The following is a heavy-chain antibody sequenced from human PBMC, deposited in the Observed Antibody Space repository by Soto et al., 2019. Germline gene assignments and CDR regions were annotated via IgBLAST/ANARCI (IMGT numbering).Heavy chain of an antibody. V-gene: IGHV1-69*13. D-gene: IGHD1-1*01. Sequence: SVKVSCKASGGTFSSYAISWVRQAPGQWLEWMGGIIPIFGTANYAQKFQGRVTITADESTSTAYMELSSLRSEDTAVYYCARDCDWNDVVYYYGMDVWGQGTTVTVSS. CDR2: IIPIFGTA. CDR1: GGTFSSYA. CDR3: ARDCDWNDVVYYYGMDV. J-gene: IGHJ6*02.